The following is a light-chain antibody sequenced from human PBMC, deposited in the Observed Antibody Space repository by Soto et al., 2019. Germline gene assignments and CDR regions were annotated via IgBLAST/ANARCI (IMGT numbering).Light chain of an antibody. V-gene: IGKV1-13*02. J-gene: IGKJ4*01. CDR3: QQFNSFPLT. CDR1: QGISSA. CDR2: DAS. Sequence: AIQLTQSPSSLSASVGDRVTITCRASQGISSALGWYQQKAGKAPKLLIFDASRLESGVPSRFSGSVSVTEFTLSISSLQPEDFASYYCQQFNSFPLTCGGGTKVDIK.